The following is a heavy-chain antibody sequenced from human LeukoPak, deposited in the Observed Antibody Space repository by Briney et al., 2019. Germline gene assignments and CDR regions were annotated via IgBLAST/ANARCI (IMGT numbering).Heavy chain of an antibody. V-gene: IGHV1-69*04. J-gene: IGHJ5*02. CDR3: ARSGDYAFHWFDP. CDR1: GGTFSSYA. CDR2: IIPILGIA. Sequence: SVKVSCKASGGTFSSYAISWVRQAPGQGLEWMGRIIPILGIANYAQKLQGRVTITADKSTSTAYMELSSLRSEDTAVYYCARSGDYAFHWFDPWGQGTLVTVSS. D-gene: IGHD4-17*01.